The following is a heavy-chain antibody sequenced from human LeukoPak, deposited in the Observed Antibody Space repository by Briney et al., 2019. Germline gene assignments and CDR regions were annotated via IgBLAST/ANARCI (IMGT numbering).Heavy chain of an antibody. J-gene: IGHJ4*02. V-gene: IGHV3-30-3*01. CDR3: ARDYGQWLVLDY. D-gene: IGHD6-19*01. CDR1: GFTFSSYA. Sequence: GGSLRLSCAASGFTFSSYAMHWVPQAPGKGLEWVAVISYDGSNKYYADSVKGRFTISRDNSKNTLYLQMNSLRAEDTAVYYCARDYGQWLVLDYWGQGTLVTVSS. CDR2: ISYDGSNK.